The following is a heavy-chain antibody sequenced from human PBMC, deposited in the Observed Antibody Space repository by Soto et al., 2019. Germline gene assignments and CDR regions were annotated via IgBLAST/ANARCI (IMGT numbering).Heavy chain of an antibody. CDR2: INSDGSSP. V-gene: IGHV3-74*01. D-gene: IGHD3-16*02. CDR3: ARDSSKSSDHDYVDY. CDR1: GFTFSSYW. J-gene: IGHJ4*02. Sequence: EVQLVESGGGLVQPGGSLRLSCAASGFTFSSYWMHWVRQAPGKGLVWVSRINSDGSSPRYADSVKGRFTISRDNAKNTRYLTMHSLSAADTAVYYCARDSSKSSDHDYVDYWGQGTLVTVSS.